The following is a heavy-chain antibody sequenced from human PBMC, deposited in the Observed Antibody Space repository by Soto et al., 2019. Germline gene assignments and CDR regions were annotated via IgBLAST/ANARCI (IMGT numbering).Heavy chain of an antibody. J-gene: IGHJ4*02. V-gene: IGHV5-51*01. D-gene: IGHD1-26*01. CDR1: GYSFTSYW. CDR2: IYPGDSYT. CDR3: ARLKRVGATLYCDY. Sequence: PWVSLEISCKGSGYSFTSYWIGWVRQIPWKGLEWMGIIYPGDSYTRYSPSFKGQVTISADKSISTAYLQWSSLKASDTAMYYCARLKRVGATLYCDYWGQGTMVTGSS.